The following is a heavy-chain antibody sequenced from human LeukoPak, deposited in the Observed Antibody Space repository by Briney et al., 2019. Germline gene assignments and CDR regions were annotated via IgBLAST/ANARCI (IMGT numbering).Heavy chain of an antibody. CDR3: AKVTRDLWFGELLRDAFDI. CDR2: IRYDGSNK. Sequence: GGSLRLSCAASGFTFSSYGMHWVRQAPGKGLEWVAFIRYDGSNKYYADSVKGRFTISRDNSKNTLYLQMNSLRAEDTAVYYCAKVTRDLWFGELLRDAFDIWGQGTMVTVSS. CDR1: GFTFSSYG. J-gene: IGHJ3*02. V-gene: IGHV3-30*02. D-gene: IGHD3-10*01.